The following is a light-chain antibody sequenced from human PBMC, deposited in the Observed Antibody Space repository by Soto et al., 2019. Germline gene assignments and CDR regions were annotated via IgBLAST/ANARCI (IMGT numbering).Light chain of an antibody. Sequence: DIQSTQSPSTLSASVGDRVTITCLSSQSISSWLAWYQQKPGKAPKLLIYDVSSLESGVPSRFSGSGSGTEFTLTISSLQPDDFATYFCQQYNSYTWTFGQGTKVDIX. CDR1: QSISSW. J-gene: IGKJ1*01. CDR3: QQYNSYTWT. CDR2: DVS. V-gene: IGKV1-5*01.